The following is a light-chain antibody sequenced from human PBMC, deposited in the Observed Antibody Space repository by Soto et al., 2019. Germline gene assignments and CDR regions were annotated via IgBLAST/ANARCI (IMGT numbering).Light chain of an antibody. J-gene: IGKJ2*01. Sequence: DIQMTQSPSSLSASVGDRVTITCQASQDISVYLNWYQQKPGKAPKLLISDASNLETGVPSRFSVSGSGTDFTFSISSLQPEDVVTYYYQHDNNLRYTFGQGTKLEIK. V-gene: IGKV1-33*01. CDR3: QHDNNLRYT. CDR2: DAS. CDR1: QDISVY.